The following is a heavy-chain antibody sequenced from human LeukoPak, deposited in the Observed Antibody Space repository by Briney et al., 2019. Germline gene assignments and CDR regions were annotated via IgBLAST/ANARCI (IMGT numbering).Heavy chain of an antibody. CDR3: AREHRYCSSTSCYLYYYYYGMDV. CDR2: MNPNSGNT. D-gene: IGHD2-2*01. J-gene: IGHJ6*02. V-gene: IGHV1-8*01. CDR1: GYTFTSYD. Sequence: ASVMVSCKASGYTFTSYDINWVRQATGQGLEWMGWMNPNSGNTGYAQKFQGRVTMTRNTSISTAYMELSSLRSEDTAVYYCAREHRYCSSTSCYLYYYYYGMDVWGQGTTVTVSS.